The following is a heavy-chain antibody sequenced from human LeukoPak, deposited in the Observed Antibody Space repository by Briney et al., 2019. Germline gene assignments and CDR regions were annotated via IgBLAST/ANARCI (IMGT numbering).Heavy chain of an antibody. CDR2: ISGSGANT. CDR3: ARDFYASGSFDY. J-gene: IGHJ4*02. Sequence: PGGSLRLSCAASGFTFSSYAMNWVRQAPGKGLEWVSAISGSGANTYYADSLKGRFTISRDNSKNTLYLQMNSLRAEDTAVYYCARDFYASGSFDYWGQGTLVTVSS. CDR1: GFTFSSYA. V-gene: IGHV3-23*01. D-gene: IGHD3-10*01.